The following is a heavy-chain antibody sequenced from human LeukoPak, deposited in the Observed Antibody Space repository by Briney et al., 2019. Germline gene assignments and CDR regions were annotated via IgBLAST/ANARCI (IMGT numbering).Heavy chain of an antibody. CDR1: GGSISSGGYY. D-gene: IGHD4-23*01. V-gene: IGHV4-31*03. CDR2: IYYSGST. Sequence: SQTLSPTCTVSGGSISSGGYYWSWIRQHPGKGLEWIGYIYYSGSTYYNPSLKSRVTISVDTSKNQFSLKLSSATAADTAVYYCARDKDYGGNYFDYWGQGTLVTVSS. J-gene: IGHJ4*02. CDR3: ARDKDYGGNYFDY.